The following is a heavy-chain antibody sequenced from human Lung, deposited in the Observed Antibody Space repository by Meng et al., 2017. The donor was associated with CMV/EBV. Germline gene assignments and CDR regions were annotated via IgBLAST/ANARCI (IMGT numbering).Heavy chain of an antibody. D-gene: IGHD1-26*01. Sequence: QGQLVQSGTEGRKPVASVKVSCKASCYTFINYGIPWVRQAPGQGLEWMGWINAYNGDTNYAQTLQGRVTMTTDTSTSTAYMELRSLRSDDTAVYYCARVEVGITSGDYWGQGTLVTVSS. CDR3: ARVEVGITSGDY. J-gene: IGHJ4*02. CDR2: INAYNGDT. V-gene: IGHV1-18*01. CDR1: CYTFINYG.